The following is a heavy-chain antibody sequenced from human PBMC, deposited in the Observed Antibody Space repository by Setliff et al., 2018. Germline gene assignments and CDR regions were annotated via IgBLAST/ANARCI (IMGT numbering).Heavy chain of an antibody. J-gene: IGHJ3*02. CDR3: ARSPANGGHDAFDI. CDR1: GFSFSNYY. V-gene: IGHV3-21*03. CDR2: FGLTSYYI. Sequence: GGSLRLSCVGSGFSFSNYYMSWVRQAPGKGLEWVSSFGLTSYYIYYADSVKGRFTISRDNAKSSLYLQMNSLRAEDTAVFYCARSPANGGHDAFDIWGQGTMVTVSS. D-gene: IGHD6-25*01.